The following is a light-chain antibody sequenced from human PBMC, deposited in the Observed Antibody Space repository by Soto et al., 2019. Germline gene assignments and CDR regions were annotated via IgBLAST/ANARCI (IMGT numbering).Light chain of an antibody. Sequence: ESVLTQSPATLSLSPGERATLSCRASQSVSSYLAWYQQKPGQAPRLLIYDASNRATGIPARFSGSGSGTDFTLTISSLEPEDFAVYYCQQRSNWPPTRTFGQGTKVDIK. CDR2: DAS. V-gene: IGKV3-11*01. CDR1: QSVSSY. J-gene: IGKJ1*01. CDR3: QQRSNWPPTRT.